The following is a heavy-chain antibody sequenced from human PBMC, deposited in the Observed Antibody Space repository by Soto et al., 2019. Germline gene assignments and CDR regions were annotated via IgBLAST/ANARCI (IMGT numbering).Heavy chain of an antibody. CDR1: GFTFSSYA. J-gene: IGHJ6*02. V-gene: IGHV3-23*01. CDR2: ISGSGGST. Sequence: GGSLRLSCAASGFTFSSYAMSWVRQAPGKGLEWVSAISGSGGSTYYADAVKGRFTISRDNSKNTLYLQMNSLRAEDTAVYYCAKDFKWFGELLPSPYGMDVWGQGTTVTSP. CDR3: AKDFKWFGELLPSPYGMDV. D-gene: IGHD3-10*01.